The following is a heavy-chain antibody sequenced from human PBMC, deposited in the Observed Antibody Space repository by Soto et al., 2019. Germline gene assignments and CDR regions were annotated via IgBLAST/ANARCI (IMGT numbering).Heavy chain of an antibody. CDR1: NGSVHGLI. CDR3: ATGGGLLASRMVHFDP. Sequence: XATLALTFGVYNGSVHGLIWSWIRQPPGKGLEWIGEINHYVTINYNPSLSSRLTISVDRSRNQISLNLRSVTAADTAVYYCATGGGLLASRMVHFDPCGPGTLVTVSS. J-gene: IGHJ5*02. V-gene: IGHV4-34*01. D-gene: IGHD1-1*01. CDR2: INHYVTI.